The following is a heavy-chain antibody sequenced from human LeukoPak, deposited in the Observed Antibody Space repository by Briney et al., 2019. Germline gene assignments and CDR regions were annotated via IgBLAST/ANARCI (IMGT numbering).Heavy chain of an antibody. CDR1: GYTFTSYY. CDR2: INPSGGST. D-gene: IGHD2-8*01. J-gene: IGHJ4*02. CDR3: ATDPASYCTSSTCDFDY. Sequence: ASVKVSCKASGYTFTSYYMHWVRQAPGQGLEWMGIINPSGGSTSYAQNFQGRVTMTRDTSTSTVYMELSSLRSEDTAVYYCATDPASYCTSSTCDFDYWGQGTLVTVSS. V-gene: IGHV1-46*01.